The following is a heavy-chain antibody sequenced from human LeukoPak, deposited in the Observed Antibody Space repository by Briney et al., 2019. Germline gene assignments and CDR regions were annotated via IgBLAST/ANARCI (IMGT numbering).Heavy chain of an antibody. Sequence: ALVKVSCKVSGYTLTELSMHWVRQAPGKGLEWMGGFDPEDGETIYAQKFQGRVTMTEDTSTDTAYMELSSLRSEDTAVYYCATVTYYYDSSGFAFDIWGQGTMVTVSS. CDR2: FDPEDGET. J-gene: IGHJ3*02. D-gene: IGHD3-22*01. V-gene: IGHV1-24*01. CDR3: ATVTYYYDSSGFAFDI. CDR1: GYTLTELS.